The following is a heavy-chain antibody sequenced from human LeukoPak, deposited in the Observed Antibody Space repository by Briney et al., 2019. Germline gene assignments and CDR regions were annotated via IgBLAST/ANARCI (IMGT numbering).Heavy chain of an antibody. CDR3: ARVLFSSGSTFDY. J-gene: IGHJ4*02. CDR2: IYYSGST. Sequence: SETLSLTCTVSGGSISSGGYYWSWIRQHPGKGLEWIGYIYYSGSTYYNPSLKSRVTISVDTPKNQFSLKLSSVTAADTAVYYCARVLFSSGSTFDYWGQGTLVTVSS. V-gene: IGHV4-31*03. D-gene: IGHD3-10*01. CDR1: GGSISSGGYY.